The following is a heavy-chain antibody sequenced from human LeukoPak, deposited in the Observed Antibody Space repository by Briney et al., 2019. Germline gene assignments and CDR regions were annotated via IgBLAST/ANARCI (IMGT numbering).Heavy chain of an antibody. CDR1: GGSISSYY. CDR3: ARPRWGFGGVFFFDI. Sequence: PSETLSLTCTVSGGSISSYYWSWIRQPPGKGLEWIGYIYYSGSTNYNPSLKSRVTISVDTSKNQFSLKLSSVTAADTAVYYCARPRWGFGGVFFFDIWGQGTMVTVSS. CDR2: IYYSGST. V-gene: IGHV4-59*01. J-gene: IGHJ3*02. D-gene: IGHD3-16*01.